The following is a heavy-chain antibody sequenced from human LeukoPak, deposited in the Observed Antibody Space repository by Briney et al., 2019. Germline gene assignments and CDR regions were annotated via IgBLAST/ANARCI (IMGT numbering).Heavy chain of an antibody. D-gene: IGHD5-12*01. CDR2: IYYSGST. CDR1: GGSISSSSYY. V-gene: IGHV4-39*01. J-gene: IGHJ4*02. Sequence: SETLSLTCTVSGGSISSSSYYWGWIRQPPGKGLEWIGSIYYSGSTYYNPSLKSRVTISVDTSKNQFSLKLSSVTAADTAVYYCARWATIQFDYWGQGTLVTGSS. CDR3: ARWATIQFDY.